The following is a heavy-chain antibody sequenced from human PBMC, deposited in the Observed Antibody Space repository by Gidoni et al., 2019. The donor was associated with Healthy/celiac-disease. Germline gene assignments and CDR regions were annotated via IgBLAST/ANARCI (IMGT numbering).Heavy chain of an antibody. D-gene: IGHD6-6*01. CDR2: INHSGST. J-gene: IGHJ4*02. V-gene: IGHV4-34*01. Sequence: QVQLQQWGAGLLKPSETLYLTCAVYGGSFSGYYWSWIRQPPGKGLEWIGEINHSGSTNYNPSLKSRVTISVDTSKNQFSLKLSSVTAADTAVYYCARGGGSSARGFDYWGQGTLVTVSS. CDR1: GGSFSGYY. CDR3: ARGGGSSARGFDY.